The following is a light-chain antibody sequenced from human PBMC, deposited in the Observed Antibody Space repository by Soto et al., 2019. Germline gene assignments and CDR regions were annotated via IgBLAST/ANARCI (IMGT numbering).Light chain of an antibody. CDR3: NSYTNNNTFV. CDR1: SSDVGGYNY. J-gene: IGLJ1*01. V-gene: IGLV2-14*01. Sequence: QSVLTQPASVSGSPGQSITISCTGTSSDVGGYNYVSWFQQHPGKAPKLMIYEVSNRPSGVSNRFSGSRSGNTASLPISGLQSEDEAEYYCNSYTNNNTFVFGTGTKLTVL. CDR2: EVS.